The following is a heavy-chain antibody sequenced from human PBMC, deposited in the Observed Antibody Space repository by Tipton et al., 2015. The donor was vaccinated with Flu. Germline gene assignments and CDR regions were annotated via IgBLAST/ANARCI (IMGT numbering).Heavy chain of an antibody. Sequence: LRLSCTVSGGSISSYYWSWIRQPPGKGLEWIGYIYYSGSTNYNPSLKSRVTISVDTSKNQFSLKLSSVTAADTAVYYCAASPWGLHGDSYFELWGRGALVTVSS. CDR1: GGSISSYY. J-gene: IGHJ4*02. V-gene: IGHV4-59*08. D-gene: IGHD2-21*01. CDR2: IYYSGST. CDR3: AASPWGLHGDSYFEL.